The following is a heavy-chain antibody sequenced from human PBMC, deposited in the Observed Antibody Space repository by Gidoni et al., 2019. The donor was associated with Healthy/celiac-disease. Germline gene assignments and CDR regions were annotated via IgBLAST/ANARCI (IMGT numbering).Heavy chain of an antibody. Sequence: QVQLQQWGAGLLKPSETLSLTCAVYGGSFSGYYWSWIRQPPGKGLEWIGEINHSGSTNYNPSLKSRVTISVDTSKNQFSLKLSSVTAADTAVYYCARGQVRWGYWTTDAFDIWGQGTMVTVSS. CDR3: ARGQVRWGYWTTDAFDI. D-gene: IGHD3-22*01. V-gene: IGHV4-34*01. CDR2: INHSGST. J-gene: IGHJ3*02. CDR1: GGSFSGYY.